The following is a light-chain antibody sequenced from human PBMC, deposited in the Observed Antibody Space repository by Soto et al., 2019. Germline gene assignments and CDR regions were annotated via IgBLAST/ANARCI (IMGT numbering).Light chain of an antibody. CDR1: QGIGDD. CDR3: LQHNTYPWT. V-gene: IGKV1-17*01. Sequence: DIQMTQSPSSLSASVGDRVIITCRASQGIGDDLGWYQQKPGKAPKRLIYAASSLQSGVPSRFGGSGSGTDFTLTFSSLQPDDFASYYCLQHNTYPWTFGPGTKVEV. CDR2: AAS. J-gene: IGKJ1*01.